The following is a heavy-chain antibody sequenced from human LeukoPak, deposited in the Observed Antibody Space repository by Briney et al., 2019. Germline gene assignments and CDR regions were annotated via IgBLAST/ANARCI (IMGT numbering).Heavy chain of an antibody. Sequence: GGSLRLSCAASGFTFSSYGMHWVRQAPGKGLEWVAFIRYDGSNKYYADSVKGRFTISRDNSKNTLYLQMNSLRAEDTAVYYCAKDPGGYSSSSDLSCPDYWGQGTLVTVSS. V-gene: IGHV3-30*02. CDR2: IRYDGSNK. D-gene: IGHD6-6*01. J-gene: IGHJ4*02. CDR1: GFTFSSYG. CDR3: AKDPGGYSSSSDLSCPDY.